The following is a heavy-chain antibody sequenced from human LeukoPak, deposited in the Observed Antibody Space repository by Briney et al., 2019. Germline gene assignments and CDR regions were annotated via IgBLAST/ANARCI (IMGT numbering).Heavy chain of an antibody. J-gene: IGHJ6*03. CDR3: ARDWGYGYEYYMDV. CDR1: GYTFTGYY. D-gene: IGHD5-18*01. Sequence: ASVKVSCKASGYTFTGYYMHWVRQAPGQGLEWMGWINPNSGGTNYAQKFQDRVSMTRDTSISTAYMELSRLRSDDTAVYYCARDWGYGYEYYMDVWGKGTTVTVSS. V-gene: IGHV1-2*02. CDR2: INPNSGGT.